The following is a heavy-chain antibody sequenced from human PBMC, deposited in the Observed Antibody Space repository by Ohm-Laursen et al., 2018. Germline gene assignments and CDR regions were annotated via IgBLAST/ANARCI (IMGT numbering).Heavy chain of an antibody. CDR2: ISGSGYST. V-gene: IGHV3-23*01. J-gene: IGHJ4*02. Sequence: LSLTCATSGFTFSSYAMSWVRQAPGKGLEWVSDISGSGYSTYYADSVKGRFTISRDISKNTLYLQMNSLRAEDTAVYYCAKRSSETSGWFDYWGQGTLVTVSS. D-gene: IGHD6-19*01. CDR3: AKRSSETSGWFDY. CDR1: GFTFSSYA.